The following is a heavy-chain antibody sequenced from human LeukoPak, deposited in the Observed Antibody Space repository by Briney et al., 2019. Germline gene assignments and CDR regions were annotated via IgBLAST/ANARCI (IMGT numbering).Heavy chain of an antibody. CDR1: GESFSGYY. CDR3: ASSRPSTYYDILTGYSTNWYFDL. Sequence: SETLSLTCAVYGESFSGYYWSWIRQPAGKGLEWIGRIYTSGSTNYNPSLKSRVTMSVDTSKNQFSLKLSSVTAADTAVYYCASSRPSTYYDILTGYSTNWYFDLWGRGTLVTVSS. V-gene: IGHV4-59*10. J-gene: IGHJ2*01. D-gene: IGHD3-9*01. CDR2: IYTSGST.